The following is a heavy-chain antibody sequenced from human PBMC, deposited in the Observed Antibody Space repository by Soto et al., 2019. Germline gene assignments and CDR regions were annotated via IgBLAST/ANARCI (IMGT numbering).Heavy chain of an antibody. V-gene: IGHV3-48*01. CDR2: INRDSTVI. CDR1: GFSFSTHY. Sequence: EEQLVESGGGLVQPGGSLRLSCAASGFSFSTHYMNWVRQTPGKGLEWVSSINRDSTVIKYADTVKGRFTISRDNARNSLSLQMNSLRADDTAVYYCLDGVYYVGQGTLVTVSS. CDR3: LDGVYY. J-gene: IGHJ4*02.